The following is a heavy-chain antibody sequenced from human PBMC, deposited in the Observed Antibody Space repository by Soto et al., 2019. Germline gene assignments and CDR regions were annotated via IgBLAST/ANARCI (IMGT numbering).Heavy chain of an antibody. J-gene: IGHJ4*02. CDR2: IYYSGST. Sequence: PSETLSLTCTVSGGSISSGGYYWSWIRQHPGKGLEWIGYIYYSGSTYYNPSLKSRVTISVDTSKNQFSLKLSSVTAADTAVYYCASTDSSGYYSTFDYWGQGTLVTVSS. D-gene: IGHD3-22*01. CDR1: GGSISSGGYY. CDR3: ASTDSSGYYSTFDY. V-gene: IGHV4-31*03.